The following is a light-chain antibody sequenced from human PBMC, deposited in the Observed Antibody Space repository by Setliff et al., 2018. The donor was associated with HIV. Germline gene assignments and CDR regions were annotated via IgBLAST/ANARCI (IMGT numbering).Light chain of an antibody. J-gene: IGLJ2*01. V-gene: IGLV1-44*01. CDR1: SSNIGSNT. CDR3: AAWDESLNGPV. Sequence: QSALTQPPSASGTPGQRVTISCSGTSSNIGSNTVNWYQQLPGTAPKLLNYRNNQRPSGVPDRFSGSKSGTSASLAISGLQSEDEADYYCAAWDESLNGPVFGGGTKVTVL. CDR2: RNN.